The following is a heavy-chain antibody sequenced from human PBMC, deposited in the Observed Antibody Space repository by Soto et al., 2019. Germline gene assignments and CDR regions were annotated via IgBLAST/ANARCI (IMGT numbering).Heavy chain of an antibody. Sequence: SGPTLVNPTHTLPLTCTFSGFSLSTSGMFVSWIRQPPGKALEWLALIDWDDDKYYSTSLKTRLTISKDTSKNQVVLTMTNMDPVDTATYYCARTIAAAASYYFDYWGQGNLVTGSS. CDR2: IDWDDDK. CDR1: GFSLSTSGMF. J-gene: IGHJ4*02. D-gene: IGHD6-13*01. V-gene: IGHV2-70*01. CDR3: ARTIAAAASYYFDY.